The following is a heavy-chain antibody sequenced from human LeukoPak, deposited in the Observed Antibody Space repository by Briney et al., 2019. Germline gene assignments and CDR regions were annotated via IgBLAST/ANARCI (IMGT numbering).Heavy chain of an antibody. J-gene: IGHJ3*01. CDR2: IHHDGRT. CDR1: GGSLSGHY. V-gene: IGHV4-34*01. CDR3: AREPVPQDYGDTVNAYDL. D-gene: IGHD4-17*01. Sequence: SETLALTCAVYGGSLSGHYWSWIRQSPGKGLEWIGDIHHDGRTKYSPSLKSRVSILLDTSKNEVSLRLTPVTAADTALYFCAREPVPQDYGDTVNAYDLWGQGTMVIVCS.